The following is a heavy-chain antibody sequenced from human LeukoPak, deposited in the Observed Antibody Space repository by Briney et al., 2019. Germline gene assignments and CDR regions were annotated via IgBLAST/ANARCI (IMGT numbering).Heavy chain of an antibody. J-gene: IGHJ5*02. D-gene: IGHD3-10*01. CDR2: IYYSGST. CDR3: ARFYYYGSGSYQGNWFDP. CDR1: GGSISNSSYY. V-gene: IGHV4-39*01. Sequence: SETLSLTCTVAGGSISNSSYYWGWIRQPPGKGLEWIGSIYYSGSTYYNPSLKSRVAISVDTSKNQFSLKLSSVTAADTAVYYCARFYYYGSGSYQGNWFDPWGQGTLVTVSS.